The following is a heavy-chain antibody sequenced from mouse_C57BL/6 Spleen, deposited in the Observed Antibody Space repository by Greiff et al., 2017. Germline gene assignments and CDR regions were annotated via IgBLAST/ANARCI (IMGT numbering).Heavy chain of an antibody. V-gene: IGHV10-3*01. CDR3: VSGEAGYYCGSSDYVDY. J-gene: IGHJ2*01. CDR1: GFTFNTYA. D-gene: IGHD1-1*01. Sequence: EVQLVESGGGLVQPKGSLKLSCAASGFTFNTYAMHWVRQAPGKGLEWVARIRSKSSNYATYYADTVKDRFTISRDDSPGKLYLQMHNQKTEDTAMYYCVSGEAGYYCGSSDYVDYWGQGTTLTVSS. CDR2: IRSKSSNYAT.